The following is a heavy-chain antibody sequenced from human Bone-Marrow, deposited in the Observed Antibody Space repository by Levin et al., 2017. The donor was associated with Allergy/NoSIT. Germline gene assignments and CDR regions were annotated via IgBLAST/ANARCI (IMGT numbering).Heavy chain of an antibody. J-gene: IGHJ6*02. D-gene: IGHD2-15*01. CDR2: VSHSGST. CDR1: GGSFSSNTW. Sequence: PGGSLRLSCAVSGGSFSSNTWWSWVRQPPEKGLEWIGEVSHSGSTHYNPSLQSRVTISVDKSKNHFSLSLSSVTAADTAAYYCASRPIYSGSNLYYYGMDVWGQGTTVTVSS. CDR3: ASRPIYSGSNLYYYGMDV. V-gene: IGHV4-4*02.